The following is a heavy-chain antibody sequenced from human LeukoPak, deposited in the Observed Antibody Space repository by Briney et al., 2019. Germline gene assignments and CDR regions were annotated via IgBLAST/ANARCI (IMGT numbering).Heavy chain of an antibody. V-gene: IGHV4-34*01. CDR1: GGSFSGYY. J-gene: IGHJ4*02. Sequence: SETLSLTCAVYGGSFSGYYWSWIRQPPGKGLEWIGEINHSGSTNYSPSLKSRVTISVDTSKNQFSLKLSSVTAADTAVYYCARDSELQGDDYWGQGTLVTVSS. D-gene: IGHD1-7*01. CDR3: ARDSELQGDDY. CDR2: INHSGST.